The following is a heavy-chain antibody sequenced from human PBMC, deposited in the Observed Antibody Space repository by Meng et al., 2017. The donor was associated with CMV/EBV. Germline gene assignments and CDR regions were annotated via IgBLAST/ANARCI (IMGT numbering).Heavy chain of an antibody. D-gene: IGHD3-22*01. CDR2: IYYSGST. Sequence: GSLRLSCTVSGGSISSYYWSWIRQPPGKGLEWIGYIYYSGSTNYNPSPKSRVTISVDTSKNQFSLKLSSVTAADTAVYYCAREGLDSSGSYAFDIWGQGTMVTVSS. CDR1: GGSISSYY. CDR3: AREGLDSSGSYAFDI. J-gene: IGHJ3*02. V-gene: IGHV4-59*01.